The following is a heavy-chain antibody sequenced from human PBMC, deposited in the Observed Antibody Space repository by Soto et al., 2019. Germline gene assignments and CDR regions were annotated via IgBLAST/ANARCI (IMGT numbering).Heavy chain of an antibody. CDR2: ISSSSSTI. CDR1: GFTFSSYS. Sequence: GGSLRLSCAASGFTFSSYSMNWVRQAPGKGLEWVSYISSSSSTIYYADSVKGRFTISRDNAKNSLYLQMNSLGAEDTAVYYCARDSDDSSGYYLLGVYYFDYWGQGTLVTVSS. V-gene: IGHV3-48*01. CDR3: ARDSDDSSGYYLLGVYYFDY. D-gene: IGHD3-22*01. J-gene: IGHJ4*02.